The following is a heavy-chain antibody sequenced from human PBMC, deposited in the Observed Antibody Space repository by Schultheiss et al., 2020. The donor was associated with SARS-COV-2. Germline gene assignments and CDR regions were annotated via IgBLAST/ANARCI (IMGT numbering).Heavy chain of an antibody. Sequence: ASVKVSCKASGYTFTAYYMHWVRQAPGQGLEWMGWMNPNSGNTGYAQKFQGRVTMTRNTSISTAYMELSSLRSEDTAVYYCARGGGGGIAARHYYYYYYMDVWGKGTTVTVAS. V-gene: IGHV1-8*02. D-gene: IGHD6-6*01. J-gene: IGHJ6*03. CDR2: MNPNSGNT. CDR1: GYTFTAYY. CDR3: ARGGGGGIAARHYYYYYYMDV.